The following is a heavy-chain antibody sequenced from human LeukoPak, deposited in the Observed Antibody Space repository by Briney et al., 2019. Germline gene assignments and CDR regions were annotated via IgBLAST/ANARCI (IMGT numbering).Heavy chain of an antibody. CDR1: GGSISSGSYY. CDR3: ATTGLVFPPNIAAAGRDPPGAFDI. V-gene: IGHV4-61*02. CDR2: IYTSGST. D-gene: IGHD6-13*01. Sequence: SQTLSLTCTVSGGSISSGSYYWSWIRQPAGKGLEWIGRIYTSGSTNYNPSLKSRVTISVDTSRNQFSLKRSSVTAADTAVYYCATTGLVFPPNIAAAGRDPPGAFDIWGQGTMVTVSS. J-gene: IGHJ3*02.